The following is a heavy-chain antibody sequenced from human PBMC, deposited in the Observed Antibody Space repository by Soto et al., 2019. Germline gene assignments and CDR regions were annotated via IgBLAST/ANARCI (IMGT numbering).Heavy chain of an antibody. Sequence: GESLKISCKGSGYSFTSYWIGWVRQMPGKGLEWMGIIYPGDSDTRYSPSFQGQVTISADKSISTAYLQWSSLKASDTAMYYCARHRPTVVTPDSFDFWGQGTLVTVSS. CDR1: GYSFTSYW. V-gene: IGHV5-51*01. CDR2: IYPGDSDT. D-gene: IGHD4-17*01. J-gene: IGHJ4*02. CDR3: ARHRPTVVTPDSFDF.